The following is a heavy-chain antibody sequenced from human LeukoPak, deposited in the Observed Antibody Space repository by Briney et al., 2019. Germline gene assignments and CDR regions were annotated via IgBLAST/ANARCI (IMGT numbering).Heavy chain of an antibody. CDR2: IYYSGST. CDR1: GGSISSSSYY. Sequence: SETLSPTCTVSGGSISSSSYYWGWIRQPPGKGLEWIGSIYYSGSTNYNPSLKSRVTISVDTSKNQFSLKLSSVTAADTAVYYCARDSEVGVRYGYMDVWGKGTTVTVSS. D-gene: IGHD1-26*01. V-gene: IGHV4-39*07. J-gene: IGHJ6*03. CDR3: ARDSEVGVRYGYMDV.